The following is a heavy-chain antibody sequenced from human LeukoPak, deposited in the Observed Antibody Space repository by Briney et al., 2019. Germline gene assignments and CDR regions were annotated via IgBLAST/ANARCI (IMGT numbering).Heavy chain of an antibody. CDR1: GGSFSGYY. Sequence: SETLSLTCAVYGGSFSGYYWSWIRQRPGKGLEWIGEINHSGSTNYNPSLKSRVTISVDTSKNQFSLKLSSVTAADTAVYYCAREINYYGSGSPKFFDYWGQGTLVTVSS. D-gene: IGHD3-10*01. J-gene: IGHJ4*02. V-gene: IGHV4-34*01. CDR2: INHSGST. CDR3: AREINYYGSGSPKFFDY.